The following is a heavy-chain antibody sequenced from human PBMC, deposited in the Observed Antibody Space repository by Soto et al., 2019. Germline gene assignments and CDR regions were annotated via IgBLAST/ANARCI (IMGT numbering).Heavy chain of an antibody. CDR3: VRSSWYVDGAGDHYYYYYGMVV. Sequence: EVQLLESGGGLVQPGGSLRLSCAASGFTFSSYAMSWVRQAPGKGLEWVSAISGSGGSTYYADSVQGRFTISRDNSKNTLYLQMNSLRAEDTAVYYCVRSSWYVDGAGDHYYYYYGMVVWGQGTTVTVSS. D-gene: IGHD6-13*01. J-gene: IGHJ6*02. V-gene: IGHV3-23*01. CDR1: GFTFSSYA. CDR2: ISGSGGST.